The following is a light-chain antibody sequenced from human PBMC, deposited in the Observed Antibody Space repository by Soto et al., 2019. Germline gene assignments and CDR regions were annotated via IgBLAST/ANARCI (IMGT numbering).Light chain of an antibody. CDR1: QRISSW. Sequence: EIQMTQSPSTLSAYVGERDTITCRASQRISSWLAWYQQKPGKASKLLIYDASSLESGVPSRFSVSVSVTEFTLTIIILQPDDFATYYCQQYNSYSQWTFGQGTKVDIK. CDR2: DAS. V-gene: IGKV1-5*01. J-gene: IGKJ1*01. CDR3: QQYNSYSQWT.